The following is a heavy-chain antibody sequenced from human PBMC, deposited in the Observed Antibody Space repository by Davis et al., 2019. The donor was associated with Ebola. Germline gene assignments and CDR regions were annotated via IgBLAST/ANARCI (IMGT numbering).Heavy chain of an antibody. Sequence: SETLSLTCTVSGGSISSRSYYWSWIRQPPGKGLEWIGYIYYSGSTNYNPSLKSRVTISVDTSKNQFSLKLSSVTAADTAVYYCASAGVIPHLYYGMDVWGKGTTVTVSS. CDR2: IYYSGST. J-gene: IGHJ6*04. CDR1: GGSISSRSYY. D-gene: IGHD2-2*01. CDR3: ASAGVIPHLYYGMDV. V-gene: IGHV4-61*01.